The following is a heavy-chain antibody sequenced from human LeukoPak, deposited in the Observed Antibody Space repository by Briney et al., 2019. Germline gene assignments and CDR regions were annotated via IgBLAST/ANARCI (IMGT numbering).Heavy chain of an antibody. D-gene: IGHD3-9*01. CDR2: IKSKTDGGTT. V-gene: IGHV3-15*01. Sequence: GGSLRLSCAGSGYIFSTACMSWVRQVPGKGLEWVGRIKSKTDGGTTDYAAPVKGRFSISRDDSKNTVYLQMNSLRAEDTAVYYCARNGYDILTGYTYYFDYWGQGTLVTVSS. CDR3: ARNGYDILTGYTYYFDY. CDR1: GYIFSTAC. J-gene: IGHJ4*02.